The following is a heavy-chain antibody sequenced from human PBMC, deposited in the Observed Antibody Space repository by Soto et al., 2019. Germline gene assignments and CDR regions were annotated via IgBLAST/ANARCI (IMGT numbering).Heavy chain of an antibody. CDR3: ARDLSGDSYIDY. D-gene: IGHD2-21*02. J-gene: IGHJ4*02. Sequence: GGSLRLSCEASGFTFSGNGMHWVRQAPGKGLEWVAVIWYDGSNKHYADSVRGRFTISRDTSKNTLYLQMNSLRAEDTAVYYCARDLSGDSYIDYWGQGTPVTVSS. V-gene: IGHV3-33*01. CDR1: GFTFSGNG. CDR2: IWYDGSNK.